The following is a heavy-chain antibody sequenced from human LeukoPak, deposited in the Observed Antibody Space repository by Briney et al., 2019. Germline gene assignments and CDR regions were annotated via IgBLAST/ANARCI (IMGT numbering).Heavy chain of an antibody. CDR1: GGSISSSNW. D-gene: IGHD1-14*01. V-gene: IGHV4-4*02. Sequence: SETLSLTCAVSGGSISSSNWWSWVRQPPGKGLEWIGEIYHSGSTNYNPSLKSRVTISVDKSKNQFSLKLSSVTAADTAVYYCRSSGALYYGMDVWGQGTTVTVSS. J-gene: IGHJ6*02. CDR3: RSSGALYYGMDV. CDR2: IYHSGST.